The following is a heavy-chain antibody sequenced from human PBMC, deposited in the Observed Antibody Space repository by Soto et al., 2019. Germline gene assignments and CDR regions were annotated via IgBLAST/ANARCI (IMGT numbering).Heavy chain of an antibody. CDR2: IYYSGST. J-gene: IGHJ3*02. Sequence: SETLSLTCTVSGGSISSSSYYWGWIRQPPGKGLEWIGSIYYSGSTYYNPSLKSRVTISVDTSKNQFSLKLSSVTAAVTAVYYCAKGGSGSYSNAFDIWGQGTMVTVS. CDR1: GGSISSSSYY. V-gene: IGHV4-39*01. CDR3: AKGGSGSYSNAFDI. D-gene: IGHD3-10*01.